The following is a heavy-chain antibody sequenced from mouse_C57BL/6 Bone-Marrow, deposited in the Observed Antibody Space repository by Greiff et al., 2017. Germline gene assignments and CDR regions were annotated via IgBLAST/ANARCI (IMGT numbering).Heavy chain of an antibody. Sequence: QVQLQQSGPELVKPGASVKISCKASGYAFSSSWMNWVKQRPGKGLEWIGRIYPGDGDTNYNGNFKGKATLTADKSSSTAYMQLSSLTSEDSAVYFCARGGYDAWFAYWGQGTLVTVAA. CDR2: IYPGDGDT. CDR1: GYAFSSSW. CDR3: ARGGYDAWFAY. J-gene: IGHJ3*01. D-gene: IGHD2-2*01. V-gene: IGHV1-82*01.